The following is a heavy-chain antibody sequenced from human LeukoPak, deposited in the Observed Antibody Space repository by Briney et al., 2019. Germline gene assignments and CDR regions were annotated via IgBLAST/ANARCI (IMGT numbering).Heavy chain of an antibody. V-gene: IGHV3-64*01. CDR1: GFTFSNYA. CDR2: ISTNGGST. J-gene: IGHJ4*02. CDR3: ARGGYYDSSGSFDY. Sequence: PGGSLRLSCAASGFTFSNYAMYWVRQAPGGGLEYVSAISTNGGSTDYANSVKGRFTISRDNSDNRVFLQMGTLRAEDMAVYYCARGGYYDSSGSFDYWGQGILVTVSS. D-gene: IGHD3-22*01.